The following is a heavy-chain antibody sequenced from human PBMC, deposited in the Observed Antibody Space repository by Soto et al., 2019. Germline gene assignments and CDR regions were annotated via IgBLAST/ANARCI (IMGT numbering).Heavy chain of an antibody. CDR3: AREVVVAQNWFDP. D-gene: IGHD2-15*01. CDR1: GHTFTSYD. Sequence: GASVKVSCKASGHTFTSYDINWVRQATGQGLEWMGWMNANSGNTDYAQKLQGRVTMTTDTSTSTAYMELRSLRSDDTAVYYCAREVVVAQNWFDPWGQGTLVTVSS. CDR2: MNANSGNT. J-gene: IGHJ5*02. V-gene: IGHV1-18*01.